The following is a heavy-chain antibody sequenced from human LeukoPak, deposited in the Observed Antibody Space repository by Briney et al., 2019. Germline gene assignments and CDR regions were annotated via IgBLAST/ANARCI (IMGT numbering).Heavy chain of an antibody. D-gene: IGHD3-10*01. Sequence: GGSLRLSCAASGFTFSNYAMHWVRQAPGKGLEWVAVISYDGSNKYYADSVKGRFTISRDNSKNTLYLQMDNLRFEDTAVYYCARVSKPGWFDYYYMDVWGKGTTVIVSS. J-gene: IGHJ6*03. V-gene: IGHV3-30*04. CDR3: ARVSKPGWFDYYYMDV. CDR1: GFTFSNYA. CDR2: ISYDGSNK.